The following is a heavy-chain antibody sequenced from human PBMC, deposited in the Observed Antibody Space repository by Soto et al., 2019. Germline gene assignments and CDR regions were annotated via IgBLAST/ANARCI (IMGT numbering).Heavy chain of an antibody. D-gene: IGHD3-10*01. CDR2: FDPEDGET. CDR1: GYTLTELS. J-gene: IGHJ6*02. CDR3: ATGSYYNYYYYYGMDV. V-gene: IGHV1-24*01. Sequence: ASVKVSCKVSGYTLTELSMHWVRQAPGKGLEWMGGFDPEDGETIYAQKFQGRVTMTEDTSTDTAYMELSSLRSEDTAVYYCATGSYYNYYYYYGMDVWGQGTTVTVSS.